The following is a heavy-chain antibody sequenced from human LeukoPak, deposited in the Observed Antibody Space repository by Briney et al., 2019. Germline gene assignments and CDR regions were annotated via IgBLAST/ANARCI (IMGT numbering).Heavy chain of an antibody. Sequence: SETLSLTCAVYGGSFSDYFWSWIRQPPGKGLGWIGEINHSGSTHYNSSLKSRVTISVDTSKNQFSLKLSSVTAADTAVYYCASTIEGWFDPWGQGALVTVSS. CDR3: ASTIEGWFDP. V-gene: IGHV4-34*01. CDR2: INHSGST. J-gene: IGHJ5*02. D-gene: IGHD2-2*01. CDR1: GGSFSDYF.